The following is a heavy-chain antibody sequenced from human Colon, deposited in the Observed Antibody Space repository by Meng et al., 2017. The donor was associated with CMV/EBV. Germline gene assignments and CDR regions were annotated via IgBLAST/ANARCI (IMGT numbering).Heavy chain of an antibody. CDR1: GFTFSSYT. CDR3: VGLRRDGYNYLFGY. D-gene: IGHD5-24*01. Sequence: GESLKISCATSGFTFSSYTMHWVRQAPGKGLEWVSSISTISSSGSKIYYADSVKGRFTISRDNSKNTLYLQMNSLRAEDTAVYYCVGLRRDGYNYLFGYWGQGTLVTVSS. J-gene: IGHJ4*02. V-gene: IGHV3-21*01. CDR2: ISTISSSGSKI.